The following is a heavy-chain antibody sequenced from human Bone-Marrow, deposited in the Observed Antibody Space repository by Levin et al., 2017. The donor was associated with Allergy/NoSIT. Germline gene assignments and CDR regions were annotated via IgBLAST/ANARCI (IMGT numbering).Heavy chain of an antibody. J-gene: IGHJ4*02. Sequence: GESLKISCKASGYTFTNYGVTWVRQAPGQGLEWMGLISANNGNTDYAQNFQGRVTMTIDTSTSTAYMELRSLRSDDTALYYCVRDLRYNWNDVDFWGQGTLVTVSS. CDR3: VRDLRYNWNDVDF. D-gene: IGHD1-1*01. CDR2: ISANNGNT. V-gene: IGHV1-18*01. CDR1: GYTFTNYG.